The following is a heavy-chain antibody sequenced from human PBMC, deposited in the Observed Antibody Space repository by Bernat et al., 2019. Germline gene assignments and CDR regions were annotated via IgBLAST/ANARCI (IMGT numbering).Heavy chain of an antibody. CDR3: ARDVTRRAIWTGDFDF. D-gene: IGHD3/OR15-3a*01. V-gene: IGHV3-33*01. Sequence: QVQLVESGGGLVQPGRSLRLSCAASGFTFSSYGMHWVRQAPGKGLEWVVVIWYDGSNKYYADSVKGGFTISRDNSKNTLYLQMNSLRAEDTAVYYCARDVTRRAIWTGDFDFWGQGTMVTVSS. J-gene: IGHJ3*01. CDR2: IWYDGSNK. CDR1: GFTFSSYG.